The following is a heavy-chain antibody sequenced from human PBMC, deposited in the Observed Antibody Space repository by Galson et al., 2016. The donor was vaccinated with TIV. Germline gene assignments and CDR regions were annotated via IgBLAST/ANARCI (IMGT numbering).Heavy chain of an antibody. J-gene: IGHJ3*02. CDR2: TYYRSRWYY. D-gene: IGHD2-2*01. Sequence: CAISGDSVSSESAAWNWVRQSPSRGLEWLGRTYYRSRWYYDYKVSVKSRITINPDTSKNQFSLQLNSATPEDTAVYYCTRAAGKNGASCYATCETFDIWGQGTMVTVSS. V-gene: IGHV6-1*01. CDR3: TRAAGKNGASCYATCETFDI. CDR1: GDSVSSESAA.